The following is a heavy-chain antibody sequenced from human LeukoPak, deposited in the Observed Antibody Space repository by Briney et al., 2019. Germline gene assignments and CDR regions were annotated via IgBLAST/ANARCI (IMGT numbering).Heavy chain of an antibody. V-gene: IGHV3-43*01. CDR3: AKGRSGSSYLFAY. CDR2: ITWDGATT. J-gene: IGHJ4*02. Sequence: GGSLTLSCAASGFTFDDYTMHWVRQAPGKGLEWVSFITWDGATTYYADSVKGRFTISRDNSKNSLYLQMNSLRTGDTAFYYCAKGRSGSSYLFAYWGQGTLVTVSS. D-gene: IGHD1-26*01. CDR1: GFTFDDYT.